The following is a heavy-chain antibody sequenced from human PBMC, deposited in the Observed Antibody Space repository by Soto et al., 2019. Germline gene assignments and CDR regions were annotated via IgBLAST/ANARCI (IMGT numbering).Heavy chain of an antibody. Sequence: GGSLRLSCAASGFTFTRYSMNWVRQAPGKGLEWVSSISSTTNYIYYGDSMKGRFTISRDNAKNSLYLEMNSLRAEDTAVYYCARESEDLTSNFDYWGQGTLLTVST. CDR2: ISSTTNYI. V-gene: IGHV3-21*06. CDR3: ARESEDLTSNFDY. J-gene: IGHJ4*02. CDR1: GFTFTRYS.